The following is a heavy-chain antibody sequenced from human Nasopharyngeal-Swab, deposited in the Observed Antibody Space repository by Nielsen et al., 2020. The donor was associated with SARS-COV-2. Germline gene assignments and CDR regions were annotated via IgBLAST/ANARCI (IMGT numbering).Heavy chain of an antibody. CDR1: GYTFTSYG. V-gene: IGHV1-18*01. CDR2: ISAYNGNT. Sequence: ASVKVSCKASGYTFTSYGISWVRQAPGQGLEWMGWISAYNGNTNYAQKLQGRVTMTTDTSTSTAYMELRSLRSDDTAVYYCARAMGNGSLSDWYYYYGMDVWGQGTTVTVSS. J-gene: IGHJ6*02. CDR3: ARAMGNGSLSDWYYYYGMDV. D-gene: IGHD6-19*01.